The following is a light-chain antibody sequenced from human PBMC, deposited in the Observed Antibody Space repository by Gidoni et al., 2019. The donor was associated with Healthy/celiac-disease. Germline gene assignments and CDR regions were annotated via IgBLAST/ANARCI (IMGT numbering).Light chain of an antibody. V-gene: IGKV1-39*01. J-gene: IGKJ3*01. CDR1: QSISSY. CDR2: AAS. Sequence: DIQMTQSPSSLSASVGDRVTITCRASQSISSYLNWYQQKPGKAPKLLIYAASSLQSGVPSRFSGSGSGTDFTLTISSLQPEDFATYYCQQSYSTPDSSFXPXTKVXIK. CDR3: QQSYSTPDSS.